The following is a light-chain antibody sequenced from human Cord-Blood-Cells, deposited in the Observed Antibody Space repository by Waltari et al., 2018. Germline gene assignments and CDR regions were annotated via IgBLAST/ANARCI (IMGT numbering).Light chain of an antibody. CDR2: EGS. J-gene: IGLJ2*01. CDR3: CSYAGSHVV. CDR1: SSDVGRNNL. V-gene: IGLV2-23*01. Sequence: QSALTQPASVSGSPGQSITISCTGTSSDVGRNNLVSCYQQHPGKSPKPMIYEGSKRPSGVSNRFSGSKSGNTASLTISGLQAEDEADYYCCSYAGSHVVFGGGTKLTVL.